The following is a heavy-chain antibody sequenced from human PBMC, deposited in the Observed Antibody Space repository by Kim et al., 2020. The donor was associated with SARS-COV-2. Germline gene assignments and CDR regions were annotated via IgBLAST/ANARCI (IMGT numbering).Heavy chain of an antibody. D-gene: IGHD6-13*01. CDR3: AREGDEQQLPYFDY. J-gene: IGHJ4*02. CDR2: TYYRSKWYN. CDR1: GDSKESKRAA. Sequence: SQTLSLTCAISGDSKESKRAAWNWIRQSPSRGLEWLGRTYYRSKWYNDYAVSVKSRITINPDTSKNQFSLQLNSVTPEDTAVYYCAREGDEQQLPYFDYWGQGTLVTVSS. V-gene: IGHV6-1*01.